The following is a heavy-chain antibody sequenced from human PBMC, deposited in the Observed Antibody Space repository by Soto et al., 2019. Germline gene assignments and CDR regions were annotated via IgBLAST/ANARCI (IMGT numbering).Heavy chain of an antibody. CDR2: SKNKDDSYTT. CDR1: GFTFSDHY. CDR3: TVWGSGNDFGAA. V-gene: IGHV3-72*01. Sequence: EVQLVESGGGLVQPGGSLRLSCAASGFTFSDHYMDWVRQAPGKGLEWVGRSKNKDDSYTTEYAASVKGRFTISRDGSNNSLFLQMNSLKTEDTAVYYCTVWGSGNDFGAAWGQGILVTVSS. D-gene: IGHD3-10*01. J-gene: IGHJ4*02.